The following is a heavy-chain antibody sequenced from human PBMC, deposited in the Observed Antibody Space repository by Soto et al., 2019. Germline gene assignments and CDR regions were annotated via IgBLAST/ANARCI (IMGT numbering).Heavy chain of an antibody. D-gene: IGHD3-16*02. V-gene: IGHV4-4*07. Sequence: SETLSLTCTVSGGSISSYYWSWIRQPAGKGLEWIGRIYTSGSTNYNPALKSRVTMSVDTSKNQFSLQLSSVTAADTAVYYCARAPSEGVIARLDPWGQGTLVTVSS. CDR2: IYTSGST. CDR3: ARAPSEGVIARLDP. CDR1: GGSISSYY. J-gene: IGHJ5*02.